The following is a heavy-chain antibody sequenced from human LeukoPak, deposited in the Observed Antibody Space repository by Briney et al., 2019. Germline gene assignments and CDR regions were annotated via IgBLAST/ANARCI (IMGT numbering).Heavy chain of an antibody. Sequence: SETLSLTCTVSGGSISSSSYYWGWIRQPPGKGLEWIGSIYYSGSTYYNPSLKSRVTISVDTPKNQFSLKLSSVTAADTAVYYCAREEIQLWSPFDYWGQGTLVTVSS. D-gene: IGHD5-18*01. CDR2: IYYSGST. J-gene: IGHJ4*02. V-gene: IGHV4-39*02. CDR1: GGSISSSSYY. CDR3: AREEIQLWSPFDY.